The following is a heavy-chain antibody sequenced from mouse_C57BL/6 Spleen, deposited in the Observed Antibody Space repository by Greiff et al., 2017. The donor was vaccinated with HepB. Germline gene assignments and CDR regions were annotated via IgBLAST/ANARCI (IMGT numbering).Heavy chain of an antibody. CDR3: ASQVARDWYFDV. D-gene: IGHD1-1*01. J-gene: IGHJ1*03. CDR1: GFTFSDYY. V-gene: IGHV5-12*01. CDR2: ISNGGGST. Sequence: EVKLVESGGGLVQPGGSLKLSCAASGFTFSDYYMYWVRQTPEKRLEWVAYISNGGGSTYYPATVKGRFTISRDNAKNTLYLQMSRLKSEDTAMYYCASQVARDWYFDVWGTGATVTVAS.